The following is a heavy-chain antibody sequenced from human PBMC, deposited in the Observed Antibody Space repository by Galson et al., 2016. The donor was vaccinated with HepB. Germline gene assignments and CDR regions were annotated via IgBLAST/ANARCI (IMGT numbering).Heavy chain of an antibody. CDR2: ISFDGSYK. CDR3: AKDLDHGDSTISYYYGMDV. J-gene: IGHJ6*02. Sequence: SLRLSCAASGFTFSTYGMHWVRQAPGKGLDWVSVISFDGSYKYYADSVKGRFTVSRDNSKNTLYLQMNSLRGEDTAVYYCAKDLDHGDSTISYYYGMDVWGQGTTVTVSS. D-gene: IGHD4-17*01. V-gene: IGHV3-30*18. CDR1: GFTFSTYG.